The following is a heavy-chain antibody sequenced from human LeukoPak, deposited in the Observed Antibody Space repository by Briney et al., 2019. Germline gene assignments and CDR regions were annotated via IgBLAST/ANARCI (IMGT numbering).Heavy chain of an antibody. CDR2: IKQDGSEK. D-gene: IGHD3-10*01. CDR3: ARDKGITMVRGAFDI. V-gene: IGHV3-7*01. CDR1: GFTFSSYW. Sequence: GGSLRLSCAASGFTFSSYWMSWVRQAPGKGLEWVANIKQDGSEKYYVDSVKGRFTTSRDNAKNSLYLQMNSLRAEDTAVYYCARDKGITMVRGAFDIWGQGTMVTVSS. J-gene: IGHJ3*02.